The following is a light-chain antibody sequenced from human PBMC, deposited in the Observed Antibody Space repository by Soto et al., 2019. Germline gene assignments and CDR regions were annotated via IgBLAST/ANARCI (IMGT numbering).Light chain of an antibody. Sequence: QSALTQPASVSGSPGQSITISCTGSTSNIGAGYEVHWYQQLPGTAPKLLVSGHNIRPSGVPDRFSGFKSGASASLVITGLQAEDEADYYCQSYDNSLSGSGVFGGGTKLTVL. J-gene: IGLJ3*02. CDR2: GHN. CDR1: TSNIGAGYE. V-gene: IGLV1-40*01. CDR3: QSYDNSLSGSGV.